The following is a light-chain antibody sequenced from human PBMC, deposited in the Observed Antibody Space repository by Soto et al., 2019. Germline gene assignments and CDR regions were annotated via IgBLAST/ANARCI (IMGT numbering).Light chain of an antibody. Sequence: DIQMTQYPSTLSASVGDSVTITCRASQSISSWLAWYQQKPGKAPKLRIYDASSLESGVPSRFSGSGSGTEFTLTISSLQPDDFATYYCQQYNSYWTFGQGTKVEIK. CDR1: QSISSW. V-gene: IGKV1-5*01. CDR2: DAS. J-gene: IGKJ1*01. CDR3: QQYNSYWT.